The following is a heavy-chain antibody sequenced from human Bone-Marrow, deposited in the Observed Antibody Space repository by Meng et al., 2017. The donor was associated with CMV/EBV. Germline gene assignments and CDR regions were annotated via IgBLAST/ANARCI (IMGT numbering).Heavy chain of an antibody. CDR3: AREVSYYDLRSAEKKYYFHYGMDV. J-gene: IGHJ6*04. CDR1: GFTFRGHW. Sequence: GESLKISCAAAGFTFRGHWMTWVRQASGKGLEWVANIKEDGTDKKYLDSVKGRFTISRDNAKNSLSLQMNSLRAEDTAVYYCAREVSYYDLRSAEKKYYFHYGMDVWGEGTTVTVSS. V-gene: IGHV3-7*01. CDR2: IKEDGTDK. D-gene: IGHD3-3*01.